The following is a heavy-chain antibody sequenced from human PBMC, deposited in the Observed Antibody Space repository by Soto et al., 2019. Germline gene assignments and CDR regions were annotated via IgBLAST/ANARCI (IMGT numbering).Heavy chain of an antibody. D-gene: IGHD2-2*01. Sequence: SETLSLTCTVSGGSISSGGYYWSWIRQHPGKGLEWIGYIYYSGSTYYNSSLKSRVTISVDTSKNQFSLKLSSVTAADTAVYYCARDFPDCSSTSCYALGWFDPWGQGTLVTVSS. CDR1: GGSISSGGYY. V-gene: IGHV4-31*03. CDR2: IYYSGST. J-gene: IGHJ5*02. CDR3: ARDFPDCSSTSCYALGWFDP.